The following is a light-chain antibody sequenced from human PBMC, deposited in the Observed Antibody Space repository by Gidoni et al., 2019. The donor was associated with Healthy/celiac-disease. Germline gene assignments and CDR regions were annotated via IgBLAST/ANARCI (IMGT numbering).Light chain of an antibody. Sequence: EIVMTQSPATLSVSPGERATLSCRASQSVSSNLAWYQQKPGQAPRLLIYGASTRATGIPARFSGSGSGTEFTLSISSLQSEDFAVYYCQQYKNWPFLMYTFGQGTKLEIK. V-gene: IGKV3-15*01. CDR3: QQYKNWPFLMYT. J-gene: IGKJ2*01. CDR1: QSVSSN. CDR2: GAS.